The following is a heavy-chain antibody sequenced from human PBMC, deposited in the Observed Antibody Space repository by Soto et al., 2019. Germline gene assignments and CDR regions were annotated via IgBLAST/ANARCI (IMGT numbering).Heavy chain of an antibody. Sequence: SETLSLTCTVSGGSISSGGYYWSWIRQHPGKGLEWIGYIYYSGSTNYNPSLKSRVTISVDTSKDQFSLKLSSVTAADTAVYYCARVWGGAFDFWGQGTMVTVSS. D-gene: IGHD3-10*01. V-gene: IGHV4-61*08. J-gene: IGHJ3*01. CDR2: IYYSGST. CDR3: ARVWGGAFDF. CDR1: GGSISSGGYY.